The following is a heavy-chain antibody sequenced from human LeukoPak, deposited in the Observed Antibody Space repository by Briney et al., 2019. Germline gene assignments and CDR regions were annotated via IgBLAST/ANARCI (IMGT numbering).Heavy chain of an antibody. V-gene: IGHV4-39*07. CDR2: IYYSGST. D-gene: IGHD2-15*01. CDR3: ASPYCSGGSCYSGDYYYMDV. Sequence: KPSETLSLTCTVSGGSISSSSYYWGWIRQPPGKGLEWIGSIYYSGSTYYNPSLKSRVTISVDTSKNQFSLKLSSVTAADTAVYYCASPYCSGGSCYSGDYYYMDVWGKGTTVTVSS. CDR1: GGSISSSSYY. J-gene: IGHJ6*03.